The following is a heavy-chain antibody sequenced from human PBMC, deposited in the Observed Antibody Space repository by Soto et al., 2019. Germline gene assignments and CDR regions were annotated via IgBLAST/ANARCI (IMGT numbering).Heavy chain of an antibody. J-gene: IGHJ3*02. V-gene: IGHV3-21*01. CDR3: ARGVEMATLCDAFDI. CDR2: ISSSSSYI. D-gene: IGHD5-12*01. Sequence: PGGSLRLSCAASGFTFSSYSMNWVRQAPGKGLEWVSSISSSSSYIYYADTVKGRFTISRDNAKNSLYLQMNSLRAEDTAVYYCARGVEMATLCDAFDIWGQGTMVTV. CDR1: GFTFSSYS.